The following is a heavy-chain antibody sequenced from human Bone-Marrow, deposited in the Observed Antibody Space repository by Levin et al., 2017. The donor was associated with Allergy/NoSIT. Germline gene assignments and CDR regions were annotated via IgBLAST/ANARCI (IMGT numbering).Heavy chain of an antibody. V-gene: IGHV4-59*01. Sequence: PSETLSLTCTVSGDSISSYYWSWIRQPPEEGLEWIAYMYYSGSTNYNPSFKSRVTISVDTSKNQFSLKLSSVTAADTAVYYCGRLRLDNYGSGPDYWGQGTLVTVSS. CDR2: MYYSGST. J-gene: IGHJ4*02. CDR3: GRLRLDNYGSGPDY. D-gene: IGHD3-10*01. CDR1: GDSISSYY.